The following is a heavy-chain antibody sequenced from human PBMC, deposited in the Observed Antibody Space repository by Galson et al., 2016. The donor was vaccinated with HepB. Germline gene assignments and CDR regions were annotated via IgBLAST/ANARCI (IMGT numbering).Heavy chain of an antibody. J-gene: IGHJ4*02. V-gene: IGHV3-21*06. Sequence: SLRLSCAASGITLTTYSMNWVRQAPGKGLEWVSSISGSSTYKYYAASVKGRFTISRDNAKNSLFLQMNSLRAEDTAIYYCARDPPYYHGRSGYFFDYWGQRPLVTVSS. CDR2: ISGSSTYK. CDR1: GITLTTYS. CDR3: ARDPPYYHGRSGYFFDY. D-gene: IGHD3-22*01.